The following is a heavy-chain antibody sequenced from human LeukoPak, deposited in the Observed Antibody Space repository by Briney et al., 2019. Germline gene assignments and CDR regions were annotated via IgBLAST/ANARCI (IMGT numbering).Heavy chain of an antibody. CDR2: ISTYNGNT. CDR3: ARISWYNWFDP. CDR1: GYTFSSYG. Sequence: ASVKVSCKASGYTFSSYGISWVRQAPGQGLEWMGWISTYNGNTNYAQKLQGRVTMTTDTSTSTAYMELRSLRSDDTAVYYCARISWYNWFDPWGQGTLVTVSS. J-gene: IGHJ5*02. V-gene: IGHV1-18*01. D-gene: IGHD6-13*01.